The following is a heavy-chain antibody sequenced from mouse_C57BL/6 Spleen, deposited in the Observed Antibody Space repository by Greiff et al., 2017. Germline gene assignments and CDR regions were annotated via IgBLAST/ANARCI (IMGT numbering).Heavy chain of an antibody. CDR2: IYPSDSET. Sequence: QVHVKQPGAELVRPGSSVKLSCKASGYTFTSYWMDWVKQRPGQGLEWIGNIYPSDSETHYNQKFKDKATLTVDKSSSTAYMQLSSRTSEDSAVYYCARGAYYYGSSLDYWGQGTTLTVSS. CDR1: GYTFTSYW. D-gene: IGHD1-1*01. J-gene: IGHJ2*01. CDR3: ARGAYYYGSSLDY. V-gene: IGHV1-61*01.